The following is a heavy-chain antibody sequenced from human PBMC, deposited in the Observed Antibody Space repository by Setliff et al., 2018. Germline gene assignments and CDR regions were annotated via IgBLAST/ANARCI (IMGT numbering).Heavy chain of an antibody. CDR2: IGHTGST. D-gene: IGHD1-26*01. V-gene: IGHV4-38-2*02. Sequence: SETLSLTCTVSGYSISSGYIWGWIRQPPGKGLEWVGNIGHTGSTNYNPSLKSRVTISVDTSKNQFSLKLSSVTAADTAVYYCARSFSRSGKFLLDYWGQGALVTVSS. CDR3: ARSFSRSGKFLLDY. CDR1: GYSISSGYI. J-gene: IGHJ4*02.